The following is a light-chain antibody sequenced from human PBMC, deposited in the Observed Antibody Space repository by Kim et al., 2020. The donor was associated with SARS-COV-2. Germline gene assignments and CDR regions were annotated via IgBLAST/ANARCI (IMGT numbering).Light chain of an antibody. Sequence: GQSVSIACTGTSSNIGSYNYGSWHQQHPGKAPKLMIYDVNKRPSGISSRFSGSKSGSTASLTISGLQAEDEADYYCSSFTTRSTLVFGGGTKVTVL. CDR1: SSNIGSYNY. V-gene: IGLV2-14*03. CDR2: DVN. CDR3: SSFTTRSTLV. J-gene: IGLJ3*02.